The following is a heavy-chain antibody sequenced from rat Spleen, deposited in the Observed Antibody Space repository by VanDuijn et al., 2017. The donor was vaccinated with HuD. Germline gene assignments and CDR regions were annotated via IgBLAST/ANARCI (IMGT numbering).Heavy chain of an antibody. CDR1: GFTYNDYA. CDR2: ISYDGSST. J-gene: IGHJ2*01. CDR3: ARLWYNSGYLDY. D-gene: IGHD4-3*01. V-gene: IGHV5-29*01. Sequence: KLSCAASGFTYNDYAMAWVRQAPAKGLEWVATISYDGSSTYYGDSVKGRFTISRDNAKSTLYLQMNSLRSEDTATYYCARLWYNSGYLDYWGQGVMVTVSS.